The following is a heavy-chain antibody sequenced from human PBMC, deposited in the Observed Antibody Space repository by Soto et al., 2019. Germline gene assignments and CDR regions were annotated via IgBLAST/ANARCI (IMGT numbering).Heavy chain of an antibody. V-gene: IGHV1-69*13. D-gene: IGHD6-19*01. Sequence: GASVKVSCKASGGTFSSYAISWVRQAPGQGLEWRGGIIPIFGTANYAQKFQGRVTITADESTSTAYMELSSLRSEDTAVYYCARDRSRYDSVADREEHYFDYWGQGTLVTVSS. J-gene: IGHJ4*02. CDR3: ARDRSRYDSVADREEHYFDY. CDR2: IIPIFGTA. CDR1: GGTFSSYA.